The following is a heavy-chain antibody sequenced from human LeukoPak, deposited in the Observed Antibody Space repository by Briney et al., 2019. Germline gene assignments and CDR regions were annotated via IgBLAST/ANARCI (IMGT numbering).Heavy chain of an antibody. CDR3: ASQLIVATRTLFDY. D-gene: IGHD5-12*01. CDR1: GGSISSSSYY. CDR2: IYYSGST. V-gene: IGHV4-39*07. J-gene: IGHJ4*02. Sequence: SETPFLPCTVSGGSISSSSYYWGWIRPPPGKGLEWIGSIYYSGSTYYNPSLKSRVTISVDTSKNQFSLKLSSVTAADTAVYYCASQLIVATRTLFDYWGQGTLVTVSS.